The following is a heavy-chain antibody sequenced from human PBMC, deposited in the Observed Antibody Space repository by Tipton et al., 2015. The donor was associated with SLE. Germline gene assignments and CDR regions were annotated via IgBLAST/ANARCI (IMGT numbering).Heavy chain of an antibody. CDR3: AKERGSNPVDY. CDR2: IKQDGSEK. V-gene: IGHV3-7*05. Sequence: SLRLSCAASGFTFSSYWMSWVRQAPGKGLEWVANIKQDGSEKYYVDSVKGRFTISRDNAKNSLYLQMDSLRVDDTAVYYCAKERGSNPVDYWGQGTLVTVSS. J-gene: IGHJ4*02. CDR1: GFTFSSYW. D-gene: IGHD1-26*01.